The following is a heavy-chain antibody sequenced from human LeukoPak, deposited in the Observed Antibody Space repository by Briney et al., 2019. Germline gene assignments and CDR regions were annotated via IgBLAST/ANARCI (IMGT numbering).Heavy chain of an antibody. CDR2: IRSKPISYAT. J-gene: IGHJ4*02. CDR1: GFNFSGSA. Sequence: GGSLKLSCAASGFNFSGSAMHWVRQASGKGLEWVGRIRSKPISYATAYAASVKGRFTISRDDSKNTAYLQMNSLKTEDTAVYYCTRYVGNSLGEGHDFDYWGQGTLVTVSS. CDR3: TRYVGNSLGEGHDFDY. V-gene: IGHV3-73*01. D-gene: IGHD4-23*01.